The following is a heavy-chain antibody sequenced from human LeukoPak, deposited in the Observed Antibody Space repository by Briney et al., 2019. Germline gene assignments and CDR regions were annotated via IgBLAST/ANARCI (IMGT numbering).Heavy chain of an antibody. Sequence: GRSLRLSCAASGFTFSSYAMHWVRQAPGKGLEWVAVISYDGSNKYYADSVKGRFTISRDNSKNTLYLQMNSLRAEDTAVYYCARDSYQPGLINYWGQGTLVTVSS. CDR3: ARDSYQPGLINY. CDR2: ISYDGSNK. J-gene: IGHJ4*02. CDR1: GFTFSSYA. D-gene: IGHD2-2*01. V-gene: IGHV3-30*04.